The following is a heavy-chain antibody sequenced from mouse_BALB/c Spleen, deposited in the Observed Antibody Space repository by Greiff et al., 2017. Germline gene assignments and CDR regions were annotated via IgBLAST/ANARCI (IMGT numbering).Heavy chain of an antibody. CDR3: AALDSSGSWIAY. Sequence: VQLQQPGAELVKPGASVKLSCKASGYTFTSYWMHWVKQRPGQGLEWIGEIDPSDSYTNYNQKFTGKATLTVDKSSSTAYMQLSSLTSEDSAVYYCAALDSSGSWIAYWGQGTLVTVSA. J-gene: IGHJ3*01. CDR1: GYTFTSYW. D-gene: IGHD3-2*01. CDR2: IDPSDSYT. V-gene: IGHV1-69*02.